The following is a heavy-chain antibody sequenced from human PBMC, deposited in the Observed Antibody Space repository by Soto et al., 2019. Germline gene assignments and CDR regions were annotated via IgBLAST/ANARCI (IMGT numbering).Heavy chain of an antibody. Sequence: PSETLSLTCTVSGGSISSGDYYWSWILQPPGKGLEWIGYIYYSVSTYYNPSLKSRVTISVDTSKNHFPLKLSSVTAADRALYYCAGFSVVAPTEITWFAPWGQGTLVPVSS. J-gene: IGHJ5*02. D-gene: IGHD2-15*01. V-gene: IGHV4-30-4*01. CDR2: IYYSVST. CDR3: AGFSVVAPTEITWFAP. CDR1: GGSISSGDYY.